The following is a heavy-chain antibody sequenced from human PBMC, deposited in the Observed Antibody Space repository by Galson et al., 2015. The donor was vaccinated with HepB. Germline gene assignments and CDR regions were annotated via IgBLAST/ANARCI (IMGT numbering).Heavy chain of an antibody. CDR1: EFTFSSYE. CDR3: AREAVYSGSAFDY. CDR2: ISSSGNTI. V-gene: IGHV3-48*03. J-gene: IGHJ4*02. D-gene: IGHD1-26*01. Sequence: SLRLSCAASEFTFSSYEMNWVRQAPGKGLEWVSYISSSGNTIKYADSVKGRFTISRDNAKNSLYLQMNSLRAEDTAVYYCAREAVYSGSAFDYWGQGTLVTVSS.